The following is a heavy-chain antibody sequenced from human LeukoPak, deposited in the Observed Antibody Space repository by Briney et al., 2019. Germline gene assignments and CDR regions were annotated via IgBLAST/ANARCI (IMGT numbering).Heavy chain of an antibody. CDR2: VKQDGSEK. CDR3: ARPQIPGGGIVVVPAAIASDY. CDR1: GFTFSRYW. Sequence: GGSLRLSCAASGFTFSRYWMNWVRQAPGKGLEWVANVKQDGSEKYYVDSVKGRFTISRDNAKNSLYLQMSSLRVDDTAVYYCARPQIPGGGIVVVPAAIASDYWGQGTLVTVSS. D-gene: IGHD2-2*02. J-gene: IGHJ4*02. V-gene: IGHV3-7*01.